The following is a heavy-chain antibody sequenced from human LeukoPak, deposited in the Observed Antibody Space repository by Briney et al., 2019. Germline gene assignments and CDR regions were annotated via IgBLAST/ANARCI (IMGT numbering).Heavy chain of an antibody. D-gene: IGHD5-18*01. V-gene: IGHV4-39*01. J-gene: IGHJ4*02. Sequence: SDTLPLTCTVSGGSISSSSYYWGWIRQPPGKGLEWIGSIYYSGSTYYNPSLKSRVTISVDTSKNQFSLKLSSVTAADTAVYYCARLVGYSYGSFDYWGQGTLVTVSS. CDR1: GGSISSSSYY. CDR3: ARLVGYSYGSFDY. CDR2: IYYSGST.